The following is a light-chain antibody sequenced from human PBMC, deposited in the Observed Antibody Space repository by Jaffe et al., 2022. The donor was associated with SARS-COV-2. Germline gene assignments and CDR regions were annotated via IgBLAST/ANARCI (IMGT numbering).Light chain of an antibody. CDR2: STS. Sequence: DIQMTQSPSSLSASVGDRVSITCRASQSISSYLNWYQQIPGKAPKLLIYSTSSLQSGVPSRFSGSGSGTDFTLTISSLQPEDIATYYCQQSYSTPWTFGQGTKVEIK. CDR1: QSISSY. CDR3: QQSYSTPWT. V-gene: IGKV1-39*01. J-gene: IGKJ1*01.